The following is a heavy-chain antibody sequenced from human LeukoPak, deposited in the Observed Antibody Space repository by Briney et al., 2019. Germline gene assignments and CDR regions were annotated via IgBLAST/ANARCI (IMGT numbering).Heavy chain of an antibody. CDR1: GFSISTYW. Sequence: AGGSLRLSCAASGFSISTYWMSWVRQAPGKGLEWVANIKQDGSEKYYVDSVKGRFTISRDNAKNSRYLQMNSLRAEDTAVYYCARERLSISWFSLDCWGQGTLVTVSS. CDR2: IKQDGSEK. CDR3: ARERLSISWFSLDC. D-gene: IGHD6-13*01. J-gene: IGHJ4*02. V-gene: IGHV3-7*04.